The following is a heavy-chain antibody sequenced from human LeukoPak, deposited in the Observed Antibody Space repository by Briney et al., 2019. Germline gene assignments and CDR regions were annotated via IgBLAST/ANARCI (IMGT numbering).Heavy chain of an antibody. V-gene: IGHV1-69*05. Sequence: SVKVSCKASGGTFSSYAISWVRQAPGQGLEWMGGIIPIFGTANCAQKFQGRVTITTDESTSTAYMELSSLRSEDTAVYYCASGPLTYYYGSGSYGFYMDVWGKGTTVTVSS. J-gene: IGHJ6*03. CDR3: ASGPLTYYYGSGSYGFYMDV. CDR1: GGTFSSYA. D-gene: IGHD3-10*01. CDR2: IIPIFGTA.